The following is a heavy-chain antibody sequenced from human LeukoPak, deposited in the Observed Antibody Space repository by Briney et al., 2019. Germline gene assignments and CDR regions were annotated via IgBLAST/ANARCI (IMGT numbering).Heavy chain of an antibody. V-gene: IGHV3-23*01. CDR3: AKSSHYYVTSGRFDP. D-gene: IGHD3-10*02. J-gene: IGHJ5*02. CDR2: ISGSGGTT. Sequence: GGSLRLSCAASGFTFSSYAVTWVRQAPGKGLEWVSAISGSGGTTSYADSVKGRFTISRDNSKRTLYLQMSSLRAEDTAVYYCAKSSHYYVTSGRFDPWGQGTLVTVSS. CDR1: GFTFSSYA.